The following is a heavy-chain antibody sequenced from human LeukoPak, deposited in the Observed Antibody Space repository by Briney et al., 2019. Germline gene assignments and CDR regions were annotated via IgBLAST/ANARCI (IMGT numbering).Heavy chain of an antibody. CDR1: GGSISSGGYY. CDR2: IYYSGST. CDR3: ARGLAYAKSLNWFDP. J-gene: IGHJ5*02. D-gene: IGHD3-16*01. Sequence: PSQTLSLTCTVSGGSISSGGYYWSWIRQHPGKGLEWIGYIYYSGSTYYNPSLKSRVTMSVDTSKNQFSLKLSSVTAADTAVYYCARGLAYAKSLNWFDPWGRGTLVTVSS. V-gene: IGHV4-31*03.